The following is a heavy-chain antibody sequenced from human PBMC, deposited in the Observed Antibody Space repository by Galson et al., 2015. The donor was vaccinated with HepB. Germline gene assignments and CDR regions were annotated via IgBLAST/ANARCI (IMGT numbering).Heavy chain of an antibody. CDR2: INSDGSST. V-gene: IGHV3-74*01. Sequence: SLRLSCAASGFTFSSYWMHWVRQAPGKGLVWVSRINSDGSSTSYADSVKGRFTISRDNAKNTLYLQMNSLRAEDTAVYYCARGDSSSWSLYYYYYGMDVWGQGTTVTVSS. CDR3: ARGDSSSWSLYYYYYGMDV. J-gene: IGHJ6*02. CDR1: GFTFSSYW. D-gene: IGHD6-13*01.